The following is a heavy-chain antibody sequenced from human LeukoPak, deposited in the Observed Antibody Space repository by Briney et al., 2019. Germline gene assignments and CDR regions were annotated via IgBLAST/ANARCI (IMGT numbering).Heavy chain of an antibody. CDR1: GYSISSCYY. J-gene: IGHJ4*02. V-gene: IGHV4-38-2*01. CDR3: ASLRYFDWLFLFDY. CDR2: IYHSGST. D-gene: IGHD3-9*01. Sequence: SETLSLTCAVSGYSISSCYYWGWIRQPPVKGLEWIGSIYHSGSTYYNPSLKSRVTISVDTSKNQFSLKLSSVTAADTAVYYCASLRYFDWLFLFDYWGQGTLVTVSS.